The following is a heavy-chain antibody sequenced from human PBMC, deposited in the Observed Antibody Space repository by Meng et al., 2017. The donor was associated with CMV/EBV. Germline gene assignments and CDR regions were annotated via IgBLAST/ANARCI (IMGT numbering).Heavy chain of an antibody. CDR3: ARTAVPPYYYDSSGYSMDV. J-gene: IGHJ6*02. D-gene: IGHD3-22*01. CDR1: GYSFTSYW. V-gene: IGHV5-51*01. CDR2: IYPGDSDT. Sequence: GESLKISCKGSGYSFTSYWIGWVRQMPGKGLEWMGIIYPGDSDTRYSPSFQGQVTISADKSISTAYLQWSSLKASDTAMYYCARTAVPPYYYDSSGYSMDVWGQGTTVTVSS.